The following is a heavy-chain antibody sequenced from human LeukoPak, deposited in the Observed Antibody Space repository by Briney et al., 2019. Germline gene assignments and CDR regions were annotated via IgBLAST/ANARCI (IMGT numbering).Heavy chain of an antibody. J-gene: IGHJ4*02. CDR3: ARHYCSTTSCYVDY. D-gene: IGHD2-2*01. CDR1: GYSISSNNW. Sequence: TSDTLSFTCAVSGYSISSNNWWGWIRQPPGEGLEWIGYIYYSGTTYYNPSLKSRVTMSIDTSKNQLSLKVSSVTAVDTALYYCARHYCSTTSCYVDYWGQGALVTVSS. CDR2: IYYSGTT. V-gene: IGHV4-28*01.